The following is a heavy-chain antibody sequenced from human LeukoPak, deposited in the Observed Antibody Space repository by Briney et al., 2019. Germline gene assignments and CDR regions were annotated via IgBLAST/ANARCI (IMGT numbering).Heavy chain of an antibody. CDR3: ARSYGDSDFDY. V-gene: IGHV1-2*04. CDR2: INPNSGGT. D-gene: IGHD4-17*01. Sequence: ASVKVSCKASGYTFTGYYMHWVRQAPRQGLEWMGWINPNSGGTNYAQKSQGWVTMTRDTSISTAYMELSRLRSDDTAVYYCARSYGDSDFDYWGQGTLVTVSS. J-gene: IGHJ4*02. CDR1: GYTFTGYY.